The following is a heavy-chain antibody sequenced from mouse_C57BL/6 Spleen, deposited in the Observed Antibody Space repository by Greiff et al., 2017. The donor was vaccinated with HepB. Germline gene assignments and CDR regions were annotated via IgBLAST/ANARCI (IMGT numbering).Heavy chain of an antibody. D-gene: IGHD1-1*01. Sequence: EVKLMESGPGLVKPSQSLSLTCSVTGYSITSGYYWNWIRQFPGNKLEWMGYISYDGSNNYNPSLKNRISITRDTSKNQFFLKLNSVTTEDTATYYCAREVSTTVVGIDYWGQGTTLTVSS. CDR3: AREVSTTVVGIDY. V-gene: IGHV3-6*01. CDR2: ISYDGSN. CDR1: GYSITSGYY. J-gene: IGHJ2*01.